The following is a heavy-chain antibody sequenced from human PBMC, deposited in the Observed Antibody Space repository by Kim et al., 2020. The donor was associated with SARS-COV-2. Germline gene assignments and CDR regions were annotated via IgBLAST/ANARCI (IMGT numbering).Heavy chain of an antibody. CDR2: ISYDGSNK. Sequence: GGSLRLSCAASGFTFSSYAMHWVRQAPGKGLEWVAVISYDGSNKYYADSVKGRFTISRDNSKNTLYLQMNSLRAEDTAVYYCAAWGIAVAGFDYWGQGTLVTVSS. D-gene: IGHD6-19*01. V-gene: IGHV3-30-3*01. CDR3: AAWGIAVAGFDY. J-gene: IGHJ4*02. CDR1: GFTFSSYA.